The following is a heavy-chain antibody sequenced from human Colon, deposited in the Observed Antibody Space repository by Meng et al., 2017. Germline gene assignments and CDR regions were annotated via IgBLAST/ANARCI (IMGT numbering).Heavy chain of an antibody. Sequence: GPLQESGPGLVKPSGTLALTCTFFGGSISSDIWWSWVRQPPGKGLEWIGEVYHRGDTNYNPSLKSRVVISVDRSKNQFSLNLSSVTAADTAVYYCGRDQGRQLINHWGQGTLVTVSS. CDR2: VYHRGDT. CDR3: GRDQGRQLINH. V-gene: IGHV4-4*02. J-gene: IGHJ4*02. CDR1: GGSISSDIW. D-gene: IGHD1-1*01.